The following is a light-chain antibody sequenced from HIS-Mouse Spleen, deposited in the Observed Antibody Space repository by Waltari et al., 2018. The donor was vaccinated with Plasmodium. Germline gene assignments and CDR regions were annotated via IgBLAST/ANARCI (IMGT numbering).Light chain of an antibody. J-gene: IGKJ3*01. CDR3: QQYDKRPPAFT. CDR2: DAS. V-gene: IGKV1-33*01. CDR1: QDISNY. Sequence: DIQMTQSPSSLSASVGARVTITCQASQDISNYLNWYQQKPGKAPKLLSYDASNLETGVPSRFSGSGSGTDFTVASSSLQPEDIATYYCQQYDKRPPAFTFGPGTKVDIK.